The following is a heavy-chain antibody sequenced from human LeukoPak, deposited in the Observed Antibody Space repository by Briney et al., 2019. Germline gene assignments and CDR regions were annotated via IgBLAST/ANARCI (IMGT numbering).Heavy chain of an antibody. CDR2: IYTSGST. V-gene: IGHV4-61*02. CDR3: ARDRSSSGCFDY. Sequence: PSETLSLTCTVSGGSISSGSYYWSWIRQPAGKGLEWIGRIYTSGSTNYNPSLKSRVTISVDTSKNQFSLKLSSVTAADTAVYYCARDRSSSGCFDYWGQGTLVTVSS. D-gene: IGHD6-19*01. J-gene: IGHJ4*02. CDR1: GGSISSGSYY.